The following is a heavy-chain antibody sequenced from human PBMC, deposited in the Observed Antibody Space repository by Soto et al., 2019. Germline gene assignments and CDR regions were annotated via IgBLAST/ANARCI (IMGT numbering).Heavy chain of an antibody. CDR2: ISFDGNIK. CDR1: GFTFSVYA. J-gene: IGHJ6*02. CDR3: ARAPRRYCTSLSCLGLYGLDV. Sequence: QVQLVESGGGVVQPGRSLRLSCAASGFTFSVYAMHWVRHVPGQGLEWVAVISFDGNIKYDADSVKGRFTISRDNSKNTLFLQMDSLKGEDTAVYSCARAPRRYCTSLSCLGLYGLDVWGQGTAVTVSS. D-gene: IGHD2-8*01. V-gene: IGHV3-30-3*01.